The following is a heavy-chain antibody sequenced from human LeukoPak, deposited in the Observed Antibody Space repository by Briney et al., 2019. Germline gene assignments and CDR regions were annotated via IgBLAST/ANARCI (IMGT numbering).Heavy chain of an antibody. Sequence: GGSLRLSCAASGFTFSSYGMHWVRQAPGKGLEWVAVISYDGSNKYYADSVKGRFTISRDNSKNTLYLQMNSLRAEDTAVYYRAKELGSGSLDYWGQGTLVTVSS. CDR3: AKELGSGSLDY. V-gene: IGHV3-30*18. J-gene: IGHJ4*02. D-gene: IGHD3-10*01. CDR2: ISYDGSNK. CDR1: GFTFSSYG.